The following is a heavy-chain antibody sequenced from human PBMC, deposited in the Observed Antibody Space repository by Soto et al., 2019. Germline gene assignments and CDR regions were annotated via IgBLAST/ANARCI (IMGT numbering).Heavy chain of an antibody. J-gene: IGHJ6*02. CDR3: ARGRSISDNGMDV. V-gene: IGHV3-48*01. Sequence: EVQLVESGGGLVQPGGSLRLSCAASGFSFSTYSMNWVRQAPGKGLEWVSYISSRSYTIYYVDSVKGRFTISRDNAKNSFYGQRTSRRGEDAAAYYWARGRSISDNGMDVWGQGTTVTVAS. CDR2: ISSRSYTI. D-gene: IGHD1-26*01. CDR1: GFSFSTYS.